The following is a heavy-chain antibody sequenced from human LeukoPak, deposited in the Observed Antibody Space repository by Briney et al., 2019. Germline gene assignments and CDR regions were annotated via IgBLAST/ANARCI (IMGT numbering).Heavy chain of an antibody. V-gene: IGHV4-4*07. CDR1: GGSISSYY. Sequence: PSETLSLTCTVSGGSISSYYWSWIRQPAGKGLEWIGRIYTSGSTNYNPSLKSRVTMSVDTSKNQFSLKLGSVTAADTAVYYCARDLGYGDYASDYFDYWGQGTLVTVSS. D-gene: IGHD4-17*01. CDR2: IYTSGST. J-gene: IGHJ4*02. CDR3: ARDLGYGDYASDYFDY.